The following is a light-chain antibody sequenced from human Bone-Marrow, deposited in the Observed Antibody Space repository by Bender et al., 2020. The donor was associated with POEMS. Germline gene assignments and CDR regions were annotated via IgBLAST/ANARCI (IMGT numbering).Light chain of an antibody. J-gene: IGLJ2*01. Sequence: SYELTQSPSVSVSPGQTARITCSGDALPNQYAYWYQQKPGQAPVLIIYKDSERPSGIPERFSGSGSGTTVTLTISGVQAEDEADYYCQSADNSGSYEVFGGGTKLTVL. V-gene: IGLV3-25*03. CDR3: QSADNSGSYEV. CDR1: ALPNQY. CDR2: KDS.